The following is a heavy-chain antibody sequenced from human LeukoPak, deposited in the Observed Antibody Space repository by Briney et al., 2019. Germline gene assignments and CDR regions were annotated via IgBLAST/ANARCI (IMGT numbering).Heavy chain of an antibody. V-gene: IGHV1-8*01. J-gene: IGHJ4*02. CDR3: ARGRVITFGGAIVMPFGPRAPKFDY. Sequence: ASVKVSCKASGYTFTSYDINWVRQATGQGLEWMGWMNPNSGNTGYAQKFQGRVTMTRNTSISTAYMELSSLRSEDTAVYYCARGRVITFGGAIVMPFGPRAPKFDYWGQGTLVTVSS. CDR1: GYTFTSYD. D-gene: IGHD3-16*02. CDR2: MNPNSGNT.